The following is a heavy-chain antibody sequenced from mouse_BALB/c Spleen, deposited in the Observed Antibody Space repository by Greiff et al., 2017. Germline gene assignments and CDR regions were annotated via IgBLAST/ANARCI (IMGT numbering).Heavy chain of an antibody. J-gene: IGHJ1*01. CDR3: ARGGWLRRYFDV. CDR1: GYSITSDYA. V-gene: IGHV3-2*02. CDR2: ISYSGST. D-gene: IGHD2-2*01. Sequence: EVQLQQSGPGLVKPSQSLSLTCTVTGYSITSDYAWNWIRQFPGNKLEWMGYISYSGSTSYNPSLKSRISITRDTSKNQFFLQLNSVTTEDTATYYCARGGWLRRYFDVWGAGTTVTVSS.